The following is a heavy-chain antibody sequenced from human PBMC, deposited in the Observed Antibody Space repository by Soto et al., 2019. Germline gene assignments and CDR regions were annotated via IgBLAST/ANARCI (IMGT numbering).Heavy chain of an antibody. CDR1: GFTFSSFG. V-gene: IGHV3-30*18. Sequence: GGVLRLSFAASGFTFSSFGMHWVCQAPGKGLEWVAVISYDGSNKYYADSVKGRFTISRDNSKNTLYLQMNSLRAEDTAVYYCAKDFGYSGYDSYGMDVWGQGTTVTVSS. J-gene: IGHJ6*02. CDR3: AKDFGYSGYDSYGMDV. D-gene: IGHD5-12*01. CDR2: ISYDGSNK.